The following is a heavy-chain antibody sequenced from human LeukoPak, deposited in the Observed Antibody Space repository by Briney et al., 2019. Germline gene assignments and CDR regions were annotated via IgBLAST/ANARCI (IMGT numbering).Heavy chain of an antibody. CDR3: VRQQTPHGNFDY. Sequence: GGSLRLSCATSGFTFSNHAMHWVRQATEKGLEWVSAIGTAGDTFYPGSVKGRFTISRENAKNSLSLQMNSLRAEDTAVYYCVRQQTPHGNFDYWGQGTLVTVSS. CDR1: GFTFSNHA. D-gene: IGHD1-26*01. CDR2: IGTAGDT. J-gene: IGHJ4*02. V-gene: IGHV3-13*01.